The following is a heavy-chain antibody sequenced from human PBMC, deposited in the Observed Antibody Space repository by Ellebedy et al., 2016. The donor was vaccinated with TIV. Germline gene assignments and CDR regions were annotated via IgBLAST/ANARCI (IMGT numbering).Heavy chain of an antibody. Sequence: GGSLRLXXAASGFTFSDYYMSWIRQAPGKGLEWVSYISSSGSTIYYADSVKGRFTISRDNAKNSLYLQMNSLRAEDTAVYYCAKERHYDILTGYYYYYGMDVWGQGTTVTVSS. CDR2: ISSSGSTI. J-gene: IGHJ6*02. V-gene: IGHV3-11*01. CDR1: GFTFSDYY. D-gene: IGHD3-9*01. CDR3: AKERHYDILTGYYYYYGMDV.